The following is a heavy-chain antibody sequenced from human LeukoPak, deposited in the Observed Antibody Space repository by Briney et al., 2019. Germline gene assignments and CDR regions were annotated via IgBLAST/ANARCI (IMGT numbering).Heavy chain of an antibody. CDR3: ARYSSSWYFQH. CDR1: GYSFKSYW. V-gene: IGHV5-51*01. CDR2: IYPGDSDT. J-gene: IGHJ1*01. D-gene: IGHD6-13*01. Sequence: GESLKISCKGSGYSFKSYWIAWLRQMPGKGLERMGIIYPGDSDTRYSPPFQGQVTMSADKSINTAYLQWSSLKASDTAIYYCARYSSSWYFQHWGQGTLVTVSS.